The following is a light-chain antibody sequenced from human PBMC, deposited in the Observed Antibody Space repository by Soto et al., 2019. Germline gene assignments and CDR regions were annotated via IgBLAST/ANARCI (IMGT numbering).Light chain of an antibody. CDR2: DNN. CDR3: GTCDSSLSAVV. V-gene: IGLV1-51*01. Sequence: QSVLTQPPSVSAAPGQKVTIACSGSSSNIGNNYVSWYQQFPGTAPKLLMYDNNQGPSVIPDRFSGSKSGTSATLGITGLQTGDEADYYCGTCDSSLSAVVFGGGTKVTVL. CDR1: SSNIGNNY. J-gene: IGLJ2*01.